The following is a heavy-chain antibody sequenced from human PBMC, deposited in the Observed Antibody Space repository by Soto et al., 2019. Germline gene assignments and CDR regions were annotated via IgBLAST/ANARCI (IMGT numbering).Heavy chain of an antibody. CDR2: ISSSSSYI. J-gene: IGHJ4*02. CDR3: ACITGTVFDY. D-gene: IGHD1-20*01. Sequence: GGSLRLSCAASGFTFSSYSMNWVRQAPGEGLEWVSSISSSSSYIYYTDSVKGRFTISRDNAKNSLYLQMNSLRAEDTAVYYCACITGTVFDYWGQGTLVTVSS. CDR1: GFTFSSYS. V-gene: IGHV3-21*01.